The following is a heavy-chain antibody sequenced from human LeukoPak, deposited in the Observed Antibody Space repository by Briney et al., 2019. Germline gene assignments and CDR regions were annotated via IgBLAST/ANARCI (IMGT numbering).Heavy chain of an antibody. D-gene: IGHD5-18*01. CDR1: GDSVSSKNVA. V-gene: IGHV6-1*01. CDR2: TYYKSKWYN. Sequence: SQTLSLTCAISGDSVSSKNVAWNWIRQSPSRGLEWQGRTYYKSKWYNDYALSVKSRININPDTSKNQFSLQLNSVTPEDTAVYYCARVSYGYSYGQEAFDIWGQGTMVTVSS. J-gene: IGHJ3*02. CDR3: ARVSYGYSYGQEAFDI.